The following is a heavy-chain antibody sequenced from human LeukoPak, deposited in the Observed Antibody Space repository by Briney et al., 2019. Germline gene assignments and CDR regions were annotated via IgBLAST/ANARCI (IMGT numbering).Heavy chain of an antibody. CDR2: ISSSSSTI. CDR1: GFTFSSYS. Sequence: GGSLRLSCAASGFTFSSYSMNWVRQAPGKGLEWVSYISSSSSTIYYADSVKGRFTISRDNAKNSLYLQMESLTPEDTAVYYCVRDGGSLTLSNTGNYFDYWGQGTRVTVSS. D-gene: IGHD3-16*01. J-gene: IGHJ4*02. V-gene: IGHV3-48*01. CDR3: VRDGGSLTLSNTGNYFDY.